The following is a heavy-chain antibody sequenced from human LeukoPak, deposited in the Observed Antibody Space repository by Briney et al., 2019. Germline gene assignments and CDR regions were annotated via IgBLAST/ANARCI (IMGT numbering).Heavy chain of an antibody. D-gene: IGHD2-8*02. CDR3: ARRRTGGVFDV. CDR1: GYSFTGYW. V-gene: IGHV5-51*01. Sequence: GESLKISCKGSGYSFTGYWIAWVRQMPGKGLEWMGIVYPGDSETRYSPSFQGQVTISADKSISTAYLQWSSLKASDTAMYYCARRRTGGVFDVWGQGTMVIVSS. J-gene: IGHJ3*01. CDR2: VYPGDSET.